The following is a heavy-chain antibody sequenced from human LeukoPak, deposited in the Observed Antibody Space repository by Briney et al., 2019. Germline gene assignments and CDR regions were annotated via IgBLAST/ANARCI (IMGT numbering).Heavy chain of an antibody. Sequence: GGSLRLPCAASGFTFSSYAMSWVRQAPGKGLEWVSTIIGSGGRTNYADSVKGRFTISRDNSKNTLYVQMNSLRAEDTAVYYCAREIYGDYGLDYWGQGTLVTVSS. CDR1: GFTFSSYA. CDR2: IIGSGGRT. V-gene: IGHV3-23*01. J-gene: IGHJ4*02. D-gene: IGHD4-17*01. CDR3: AREIYGDYGLDY.